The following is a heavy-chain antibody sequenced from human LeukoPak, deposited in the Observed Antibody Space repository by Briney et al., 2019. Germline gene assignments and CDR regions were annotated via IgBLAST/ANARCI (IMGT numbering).Heavy chain of an antibody. D-gene: IGHD6-13*01. Sequence: GSLRLSCAASGFTFSSYAMSWVRQAPGKGLEWVSVINTSGGTTYYADSVKGRFTFSRDNSKNTLFLQMNSLRAEDTAVYYCAKGLISTWYDYWGQGTLVTVSS. CDR2: INTSGGTT. V-gene: IGHV3-23*01. J-gene: IGHJ4*02. CDR1: GFTFSSYA. CDR3: AKGLISTWYDY.